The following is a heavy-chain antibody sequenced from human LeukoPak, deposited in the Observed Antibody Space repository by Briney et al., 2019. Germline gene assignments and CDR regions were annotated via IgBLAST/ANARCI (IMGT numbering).Heavy chain of an antibody. D-gene: IGHD5-24*01. CDR1: GDSLSNTNYF. CDR3: ARDRTDGYNYDLDF. J-gene: IGHJ4*02. V-gene: IGHV4-39*07. Sequence: PSETLSLTCTVSGDSLSNTNYFWAWIRQPPGTGLEWIGSFSYGRNTYYNPSLKGRVAISVDTSKNQFSLKLNSVTAADTAVYHCARDRTDGYNYDLDFWGQGTLVTVSS. CDR2: FSYGRNT.